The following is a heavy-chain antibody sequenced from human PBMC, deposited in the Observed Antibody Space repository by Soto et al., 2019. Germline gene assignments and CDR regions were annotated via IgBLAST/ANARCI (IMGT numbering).Heavy chain of an antibody. V-gene: IGHV3-23*01. Sequence: EVQLLESGGGLVQPGESLRLSCAASGFSFSTYDMSWVRQAPGKGLEWVSCIIGRDGSAYAADSVKGRFTISRDNSNNTLFLQRNSLRAEDTATYYCAKGAWLDDWGQGTLVTVSS. J-gene: IGHJ5*02. CDR1: GFSFSTYD. CDR2: IIGRDGSA. CDR3: AKGAWLDD.